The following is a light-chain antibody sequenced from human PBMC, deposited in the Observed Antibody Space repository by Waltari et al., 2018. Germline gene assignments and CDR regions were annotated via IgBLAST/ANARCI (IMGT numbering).Light chain of an antibody. V-gene: IGKV3-11*01. CDR3: QQRSSWRT. CDR1: PSISSS. CDR2: DAS. J-gene: IGKJ2*02. Sequence: EIVLTQSPATLSLSPGESATLSCRASPSISSSLAWYQQRPGQAPRLLIYDASNRATGIPARFSGSGSGTDFTLTISNLEAEDFAVYYCQQRSSWRTFGQGTKLEIK.